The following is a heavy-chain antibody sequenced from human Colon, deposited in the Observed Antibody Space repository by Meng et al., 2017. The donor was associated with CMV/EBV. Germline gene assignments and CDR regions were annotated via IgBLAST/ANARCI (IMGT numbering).Heavy chain of an antibody. D-gene: IGHD3-3*01. Sequence: GESLKISCTASGFTIPRHAMHWVRQAPGRGLEWVATIWSDASKKYYADSVKGRFTISRDNSKNTLYLQMNSLRAEDTATYYCAKESVRFLGRVNWFDRWGQGTLVTVSS. CDR2: IWSDASKK. J-gene: IGHJ5*02. CDR1: GFTIPRHA. V-gene: IGHV3-33*06. CDR3: AKESVRFLGRVNWFDR.